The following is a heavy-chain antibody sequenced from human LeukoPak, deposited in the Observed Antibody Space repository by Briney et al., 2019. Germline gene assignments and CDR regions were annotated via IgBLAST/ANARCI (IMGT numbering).Heavy chain of an antibody. CDR1: GFTFSSYS. Sequence: PGGSLRLSCAVSGFTFSSYSMNWVRQAPGKGLEWVSYISSSSSTIYYADSVKGRFTISRDNAKNSLYLQMNSLRAEDTAVYYCASPGSYNYFDYWGQGTLVTVSS. CDR2: ISSSSSTI. D-gene: IGHD1-26*01. J-gene: IGHJ4*02. V-gene: IGHV3-48*04. CDR3: ASPGSYNYFDY.